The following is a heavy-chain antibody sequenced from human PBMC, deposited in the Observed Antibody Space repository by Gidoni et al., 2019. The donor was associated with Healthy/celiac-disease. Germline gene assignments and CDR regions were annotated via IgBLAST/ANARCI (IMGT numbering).Heavy chain of an antibody. CDR2: IYYSGST. J-gene: IGHJ6*04. D-gene: IGHD3-3*01. CDR3: ARVTYYDFWSGPFLDV. V-gene: IGHV4-39*01. Sequence: QLQLQESGPGLVKPSETLSLTCTVSGGSISSSSYYWGWIRQPPGKGLEWIGSIYYSGSTYYNPSLKSRVTISVDTSKNQFSLKLSSVTAADTAVYYCARVTYYDFWSGPFLDVWGKGTTVTVSS. CDR1: GGSISSSSYY.